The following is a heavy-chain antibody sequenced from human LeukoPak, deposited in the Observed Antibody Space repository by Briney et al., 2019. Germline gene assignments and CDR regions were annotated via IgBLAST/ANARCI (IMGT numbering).Heavy chain of an antibody. J-gene: IGHJ4*02. V-gene: IGHV3-23*01. CDR1: GFTFSSYA. Sequence: GGSLRLSCAASGFTFSSYAMSWVRQAPGKGLEWVSAISGSGGSTYYADSVKGRFTISRDNSKNTPYLQMNSLRAEDTAVYYCAKGPLQLWLRYFDYWGQGTLVTVSS. CDR3: AKGPLQLWLRYFDY. CDR2: ISGSGGST. D-gene: IGHD5-18*01.